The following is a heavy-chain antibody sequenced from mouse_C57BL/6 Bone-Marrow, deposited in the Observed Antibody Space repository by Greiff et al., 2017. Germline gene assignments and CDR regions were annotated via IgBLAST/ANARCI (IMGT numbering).Heavy chain of an antibody. J-gene: IGHJ2*01. D-gene: IGHD1-1*01. V-gene: IGHV1-63*01. Sequence: QVQLQQPGAELVRPGTSVKMSCKASGYTFTNYWIGWAKQRPGHGLEWIGDIYPGGGYTNYNEKFKGKATLTVDKSSSTAYMQFSSLTSEDSAAXYYAGAYYCGSAFDYWGQGTTLTVSS. CDR2: IYPGGGYT. CDR3: AGAYYCGSAFDY. CDR1: GYTFTNYW.